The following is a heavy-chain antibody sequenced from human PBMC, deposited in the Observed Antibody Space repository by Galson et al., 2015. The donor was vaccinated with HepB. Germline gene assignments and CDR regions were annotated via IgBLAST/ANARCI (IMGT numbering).Heavy chain of an antibody. Sequence: SLRLSCAASGFSVSTNYMTWARQAPGKGLEWVAIIYSGGYRSYADSVKGRFTISRDNSKNTVFLQMNSLRAEDTAVYYCARATSGGYCSRTDCYYFDNWGQGTLVTVSS. CDR2: IYSGGYR. CDR3: ARATSGGYCSRTDCYYFDN. V-gene: IGHV3-53*01. D-gene: IGHD2-2*01. CDR1: GFSVSTNY. J-gene: IGHJ4*02.